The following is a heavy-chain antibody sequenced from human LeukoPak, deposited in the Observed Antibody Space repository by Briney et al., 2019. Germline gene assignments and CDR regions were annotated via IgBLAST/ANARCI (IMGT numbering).Heavy chain of an antibody. CDR1: GYTFTSYG. CDR2: ISTYNGNT. CDR3: ARVDTAMESLFDY. Sequence: ASVKVSCKASGYTFTSYGITWARQAPGQGLEWMGWISTYNGNTNYAQKLQGRVTMTTDTSTSTAYMELRSLRSDDTAVYYCARVDTAMESLFDYWGQGTLVTVSS. V-gene: IGHV1-18*01. D-gene: IGHD5-18*01. J-gene: IGHJ4*02.